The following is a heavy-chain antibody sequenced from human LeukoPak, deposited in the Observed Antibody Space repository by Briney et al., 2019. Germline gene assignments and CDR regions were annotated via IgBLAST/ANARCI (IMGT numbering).Heavy chain of an antibody. Sequence: PGGSLRLSCAASGFTFSRYGMHWVRQAPGKGLEWVAVISYDGIRKYYADSVKGRFTISRDNSKNTVFLQMNSLRAEDTAIYYCARTFMSGDGYKVGYFDRWGQGTLVTVSS. V-gene: IGHV3-30*03. J-gene: IGHJ4*02. D-gene: IGHD5-24*01. CDR2: ISYDGIRK. CDR3: ARTFMSGDGYKVGYFDR. CDR1: GFTFSRYG.